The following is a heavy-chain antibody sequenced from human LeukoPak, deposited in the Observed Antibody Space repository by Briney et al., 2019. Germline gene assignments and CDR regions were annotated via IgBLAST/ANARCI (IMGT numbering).Heavy chain of an antibody. Sequence: GGSLRLSCAASGFTFSNYGMHWVRQAPGKGLEWVAFIRYDESNKFYADSVKGRFTISRDNSKNILFLQMNSLRAEDTAVYYCATMQWLVGVDWFDPWGQGTLVTVSS. J-gene: IGHJ5*02. V-gene: IGHV3-30*02. D-gene: IGHD6-19*01. CDR2: IRYDESNK. CDR1: GFTFSNYG. CDR3: ATMQWLVGVDWFDP.